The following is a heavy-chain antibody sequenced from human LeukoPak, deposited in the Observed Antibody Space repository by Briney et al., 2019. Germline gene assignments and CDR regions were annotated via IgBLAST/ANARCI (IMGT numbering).Heavy chain of an antibody. Sequence: PGGSLGLSCAASGFTFSSYSMNWVRQAPGKGLQWVSYIGSSSRTIYYADSAKGRFTISRDNAKNSLYLQMNSLRAEDTAVYYCARQYCTGGSCYSGDFFDYWGQGTLVTVSS. CDR1: GFTFSSYS. J-gene: IGHJ4*02. CDR2: IGSSSRTI. D-gene: IGHD2-15*01. CDR3: ARQYCTGGSCYSGDFFDY. V-gene: IGHV3-48*04.